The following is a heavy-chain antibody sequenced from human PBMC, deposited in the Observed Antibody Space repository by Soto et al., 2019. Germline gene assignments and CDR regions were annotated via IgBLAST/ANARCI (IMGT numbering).Heavy chain of an antibody. Sequence: ASVKVSCKASGYIFTSYYIHWVRQAPGQGLEWMGWINPFDGSRMFAQSFQGRVTMTRDTSTSTVYMEVSSLRSEDTAVYYCAQCLLGVNYYYGMDVWGQGTTVTVSS. CDR3: AQCLLGVNYYYGMDV. V-gene: IGHV1-46*01. D-gene: IGHD3-16*01. CDR1: GYIFTSYY. CDR2: INPFDGSR. J-gene: IGHJ6*02.